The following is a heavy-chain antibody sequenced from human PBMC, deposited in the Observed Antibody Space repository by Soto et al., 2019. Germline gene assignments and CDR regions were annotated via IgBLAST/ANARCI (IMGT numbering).Heavy chain of an antibody. CDR2: IGPYKGGT. CDR3: ARDVQHWWDYATGGYDF. V-gene: IGHV1-18*04. D-gene: IGHD2-8*02. J-gene: IGHJ4*02. Sequence: ASVKVSCKASGYSFVSHGISWVRQAPGQGREWMAWIGPYKGGTNNAQKFQGRVTVTANTSTSLAYMEVRNLGPDDTAVYYCARDVQHWWDYATGGYDFWGQGTLVTVSS. CDR1: GYSFVSHG.